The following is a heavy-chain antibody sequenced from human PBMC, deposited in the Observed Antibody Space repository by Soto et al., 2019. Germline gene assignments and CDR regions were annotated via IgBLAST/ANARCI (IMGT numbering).Heavy chain of an antibody. D-gene: IGHD3-22*01. CDR2: IWYDGSNK. CDR3: ARESDTYYYDSSGNFDY. Sequence: PGGSLRLSCAASGFTFSSYGMHWVRQAPGKGLEWVAVIWYDGSNKYYADSVKDRFTISRDNSKNTLYLQMNSLRAEDTAVYYCARESDTYYYDSSGNFDYWGQGTLVTVSS. J-gene: IGHJ4*02. CDR1: GFTFSSYG. V-gene: IGHV3-33*01.